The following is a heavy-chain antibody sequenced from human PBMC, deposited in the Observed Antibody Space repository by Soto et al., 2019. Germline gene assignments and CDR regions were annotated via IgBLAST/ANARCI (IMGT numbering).Heavy chain of an antibody. D-gene: IGHD2-2*01. Sequence: GGSLRLSCAASGFTFSNYGMHWVRQAPGKGLEWVAAVSHDGTNKVYADSVKGRFTISRDYSKNTLYLQMSTLRVEDTAAYYCAKDRGYQLRWGMDVWGQGTTVTVSS. CDR1: GFTFSNYG. J-gene: IGHJ6*02. CDR3: AKDRGYQLRWGMDV. CDR2: VSHDGTNK. V-gene: IGHV3-30*18.